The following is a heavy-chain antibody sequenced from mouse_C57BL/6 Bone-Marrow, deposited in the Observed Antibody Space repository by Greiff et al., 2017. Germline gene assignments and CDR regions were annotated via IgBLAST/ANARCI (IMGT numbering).Heavy chain of an antibody. CDR1: GFTFSSYG. CDR2: ISSGGSYT. D-gene: IGHD1-1*01. V-gene: IGHV5-6*01. Sequence: EVKLMESGGDLVKPGGSLKLSCAASGFTFSSYGMSWVRQTPDKRLEWVATISSGGSYTYYPDSVKGRFTISRDNAKNTLYLQRSSLKSEDTAMYYCARGPVLLRYPWYFDAWGTGTTVTVSS. J-gene: IGHJ1*03. CDR3: ARGPVLLRYPWYFDA.